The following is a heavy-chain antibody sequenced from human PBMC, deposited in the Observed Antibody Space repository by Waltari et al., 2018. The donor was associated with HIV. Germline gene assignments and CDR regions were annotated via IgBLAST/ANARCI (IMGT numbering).Heavy chain of an antibody. D-gene: IGHD6-19*01. J-gene: IGHJ4*02. V-gene: IGHV3-48*01. Sequence: EVQLVESGGGLVQPGGSLRLSCAASGFTFSSYSMNWVRQAPGKGLEWVSYISSSSSTIYYADSVKGRFTISRDNAKNSLYLQMNSLRAEDTAVYYCARDSKEPYSSGWYPSDYWGQGTLVTVSS. CDR3: ARDSKEPYSSGWYPSDY. CDR1: GFTFSSYS. CDR2: ISSSSSTI.